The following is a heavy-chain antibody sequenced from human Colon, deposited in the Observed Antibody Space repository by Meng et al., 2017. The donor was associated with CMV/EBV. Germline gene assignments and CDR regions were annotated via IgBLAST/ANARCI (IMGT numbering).Heavy chain of an antibody. V-gene: IGHV1-2*02. D-gene: IGHD3-10*01. J-gene: IGHJ4*02. CDR3: AREGVDTVLVPPVVFLDY. Sequence: SVKVSCKVSAYTFTGNYLHWLRQAPGQAPDLMGWINPNSGEVKSAQKFQGRVTLTRDTSISTVYMELSGLRSDDTAVYYCAREGVDTVLVPPVVFLDYWGQGTLVTVSS. CDR2: INPNSGEV. CDR1: AYTFTGNY.